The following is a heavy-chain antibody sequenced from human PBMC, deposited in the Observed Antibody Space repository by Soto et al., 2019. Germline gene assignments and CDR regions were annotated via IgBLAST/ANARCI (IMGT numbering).Heavy chain of an antibody. CDR2: ISTSGNT. V-gene: IGHV4-4*07. Sequence: QVQLEESGPGLVKPSETLSLICSVSGVSMRNSYWTWIRQSAGKGLEWIGRISTSGNTNYSPSLNSRLTMSVDTSKNQVSLKLTSVTAADTAVYYCVRGGGVPALGDPWGQGTLVTVSS. D-gene: IGHD3-16*01. J-gene: IGHJ5*02. CDR1: GVSMRNSY. CDR3: VRGGGVPALGDP.